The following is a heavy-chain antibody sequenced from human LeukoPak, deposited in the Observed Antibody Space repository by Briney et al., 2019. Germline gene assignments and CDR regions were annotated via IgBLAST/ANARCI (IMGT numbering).Heavy chain of an antibody. CDR2: ISSSSSYI. CDR3: ARIPAKGTGY. J-gene: IGHJ4*02. V-gene: IGHV3-21*01. D-gene: IGHD1-1*01. Sequence: GGSLRLSCAASGFTFSGYSMNWVRQAPGKGLEWVSSISSSSSYIYYADSVKGRFTISRDNAKNSLYLQMNSLRAEDTAVYYCARIPAKGTGYWGQGTLVTVSS. CDR1: GFTFSGYS.